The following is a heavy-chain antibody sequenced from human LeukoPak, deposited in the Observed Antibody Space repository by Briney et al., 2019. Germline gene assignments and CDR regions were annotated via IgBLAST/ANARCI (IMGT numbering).Heavy chain of an antibody. Sequence: SVKISCKASGGTFSSYAISWVRQAPGQGLEWMGGIIPIFGTANYAQKFQGRVTITADESTSTAYMELSSLGSEDTAVCYCARDRGGRDGYNYLFDYWGQGTLVTVSS. CDR2: IIPIFGTA. V-gene: IGHV1-69*13. D-gene: IGHD5-24*01. CDR1: GGTFSSYA. J-gene: IGHJ4*02. CDR3: ARDRGGRDGYNYLFDY.